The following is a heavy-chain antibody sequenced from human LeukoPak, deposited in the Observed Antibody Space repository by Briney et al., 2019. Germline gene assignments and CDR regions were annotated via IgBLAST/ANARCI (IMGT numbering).Heavy chain of an antibody. CDR2: ISGSGGST. CDR1: GFTFSSYA. D-gene: IGHD6-19*01. J-gene: IGHJ4*02. Sequence: GGSLRLSCVASGFTFSSYAMSWVRQAPGKGLEWVSAISGSGGSTYYADSVKGRFTISRDNSKNSLYLQMNSLRAEDTAVYYCARAQWLVRGFDYWGQGTLVTVSS. CDR3: ARAQWLVRGFDY. V-gene: IGHV3-23*01.